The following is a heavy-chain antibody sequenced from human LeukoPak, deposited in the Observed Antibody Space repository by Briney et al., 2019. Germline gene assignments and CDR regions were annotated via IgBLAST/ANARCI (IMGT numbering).Heavy chain of an antibody. CDR1: GGSITSYY. J-gene: IGHJ3*02. D-gene: IGHD2-21*01. CDR2: IYTSGST. Sequence: SETLSLTCTVSGGSITSYYWSWIRQPAGKGLEWIGRIYTSGSTNYNPSLKSRVTISVDTSKDQFSLKLSSVTAADTAVYYCVGGGYCGGDCYIGKDIWGQGTMVTVSS. CDR3: VGGGYCGGDCYIGKDI. V-gene: IGHV4-4*07.